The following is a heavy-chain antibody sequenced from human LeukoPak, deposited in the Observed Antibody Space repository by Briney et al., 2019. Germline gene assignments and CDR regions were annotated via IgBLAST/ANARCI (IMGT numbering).Heavy chain of an antibody. Sequence: SETLSLTCIVSGGSISGYYWSWIRQPPGRGLEWIGYIYSSGSTNYNPSLKSRVTISVDTSKNQFSLKLSSVTAADTAVYYCAREGYCSGGGCPYYFDYWGQGALVTATS. CDR1: GGSISGYY. J-gene: IGHJ4*02. CDR2: IYSSGST. CDR3: AREGYCSGGGCPYYFDY. D-gene: IGHD2-15*01. V-gene: IGHV4-59*01.